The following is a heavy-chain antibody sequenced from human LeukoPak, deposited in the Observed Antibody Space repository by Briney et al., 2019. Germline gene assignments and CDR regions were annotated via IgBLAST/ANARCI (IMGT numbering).Heavy chain of an antibody. CDR1: GFTVSSGY. V-gene: IGHV3-53*01. CDR3: ARRGDGGRSFDY. CDR2: IYGGGST. Sequence: PGGSLRLSCAASGFTVSSGYMNWVRQAPGKGLEWVSLIYGGGSTYYADSVKGRFTISRDNSKNTLYLQMNSLRAEDTAVYYCARRGDGGRSFDYWGQGTLVTVSS. J-gene: IGHJ4*02. D-gene: IGHD4-23*01.